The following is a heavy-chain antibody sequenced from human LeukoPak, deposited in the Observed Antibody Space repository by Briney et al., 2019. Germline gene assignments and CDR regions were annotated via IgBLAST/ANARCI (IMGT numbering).Heavy chain of an antibody. CDR1: GGSISNYY. CDR2: VYYSGST. CDR3: ARDLRGFGERDGFDI. J-gene: IGHJ3*02. V-gene: IGHV4-59*12. D-gene: IGHD3-10*01. Sequence: SETLSLTCIISGGSISNYYWNWVRQPPGKGLEWIGFVYYSGSTKYNPSLKSRVTILVDTSNNQVSLELSSVTAADTALYYCARDLRGFGERDGFDIWGQGTMVTVSS.